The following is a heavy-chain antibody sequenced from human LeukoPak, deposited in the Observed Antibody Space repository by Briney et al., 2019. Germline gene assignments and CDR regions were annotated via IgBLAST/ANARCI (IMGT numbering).Heavy chain of an antibody. J-gene: IGHJ4*02. CDR3: ARVTGDTSSYRPCNY. CDR1: GFPFSSYW. V-gene: IGHV3-7*01. D-gene: IGHD3-22*01. CDR2: INQDGSEK. Sequence: GGSLRLSCAVSGFPFSSYWMNWVRQAPGKGLEWVANINQDGSEKYYLDSVKGRFTISRDNAKNSLYLQMNSLRAEDTAMYYCARVTGDTSSYRPCNYWGQGTLVTVSS.